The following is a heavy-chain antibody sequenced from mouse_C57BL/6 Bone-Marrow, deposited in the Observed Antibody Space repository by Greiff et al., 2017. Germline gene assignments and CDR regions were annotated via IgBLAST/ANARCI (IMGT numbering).Heavy chain of an antibody. D-gene: IGHD1-1*01. CDR2: ISGGGGNT. J-gene: IGHJ1*03. CDR3: ASSYYYGSSHWYFDV. Sequence: EVKLMESGGGLVKPGGSLKLSCAASGFTFSSYTMSWVRQTPEKRLEWVATISGGGGNTYYPDSVKGRFTISRDNAKNTLYLQMSSLRSEDTALYYCASSYYYGSSHWYFDVWGTGTTVTVSS. V-gene: IGHV5-9*01. CDR1: GFTFSSYT.